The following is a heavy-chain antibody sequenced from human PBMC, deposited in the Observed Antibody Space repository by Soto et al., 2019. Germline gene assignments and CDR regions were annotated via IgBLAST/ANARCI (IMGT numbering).Heavy chain of an antibody. CDR2: ISYDGNYK. J-gene: IGHJ3*02. CDR1: GFTFSTYG. CDR3: AKDFRENYADAFDI. Sequence: LRLSCAASGFTFSTYGMHWVRQAPGKGLDWVAVISYDGNYKYYADSVKGRFTISRDNSKNTLFLQMNNLRPEDTALYYCAKDFRENYADAFDIWGQGTMVTVSS. D-gene: IGHD3-16*01. V-gene: IGHV3-30*18.